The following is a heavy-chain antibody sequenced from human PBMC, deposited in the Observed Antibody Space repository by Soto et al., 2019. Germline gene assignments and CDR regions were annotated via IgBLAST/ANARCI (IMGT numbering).Heavy chain of an antibody. CDR1: GGSIGSYY. D-gene: IGHD6-19*01. J-gene: IGHJ3*02. CDR2: IYYSGST. Sequence: PSETLSLTCTVSGGSIGSYYWSWIRQPPGKGLEWIGYIYYSGSTNYNPSLKSRVTISVDTSKNQFSLKLSSVTAADTAVYYCARFFSSGVDAFDIWGQGTMVTASS. V-gene: IGHV4-59*01. CDR3: ARFFSSGVDAFDI.